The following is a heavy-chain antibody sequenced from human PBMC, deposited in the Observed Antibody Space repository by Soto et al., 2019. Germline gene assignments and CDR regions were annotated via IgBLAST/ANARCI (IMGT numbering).Heavy chain of an antibody. CDR3: ARCTVMDLVFGDH. D-gene: IGHD2-21*01. Sequence: EVQLVESGGGLVQPGGSLRLSCAASGFTFSNYWMHWVRQVPRKGLVWVSRISSDGSSTSYADSVKGRFIISRDNAKNTLSLQVNSLSAEGTAVYHCARCTVMDLVFGDHWGQGTLVAVSS. CDR1: GFTFSNYW. V-gene: IGHV3-74*01. J-gene: IGHJ4*02. CDR2: ISSDGSST.